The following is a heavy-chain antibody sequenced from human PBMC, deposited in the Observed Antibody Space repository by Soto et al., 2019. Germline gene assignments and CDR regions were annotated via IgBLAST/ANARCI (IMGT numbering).Heavy chain of an antibody. Sequence: SVKVSCKASGFTFTSYGFTWVRQAPGQGLEWMGWISAYNGNTNYAQTLQGRVTMTTDTSTSTVYMELRSLRSDDTAVYYCAIVGQLQMERELDYRGQGTPVTVSS. CDR1: GFTFTSYG. V-gene: IGHV1-18*01. J-gene: IGHJ4*02. CDR3: AIVGQLQMERELDY. CDR2: ISAYNGNT. D-gene: IGHD2-2*01.